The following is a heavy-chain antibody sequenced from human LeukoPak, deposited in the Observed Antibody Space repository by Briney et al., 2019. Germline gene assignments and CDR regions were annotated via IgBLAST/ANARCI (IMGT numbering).Heavy chain of an antibody. D-gene: IGHD3-3*02. CDR3: ATKFILGSWFGA. CDR2: IIADNVNT. Sequence: ASVKVSCKASGDTFTSYGISWGRHAPGQGREWMGCIIADNVNTNYAQKLQGRVTMTTDTSTSTSYMWVRSVRAEETAVYYGATKFILGSWFGAWGQGTMVTVSS. CDR1: GDTFTSYG. V-gene: IGHV1-18*01. J-gene: IGHJ5*02.